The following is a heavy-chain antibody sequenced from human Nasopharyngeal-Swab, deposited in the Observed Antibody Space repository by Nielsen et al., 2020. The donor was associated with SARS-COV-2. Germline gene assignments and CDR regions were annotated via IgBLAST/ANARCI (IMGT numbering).Heavy chain of an antibody. CDR3: ARDRAHIVAVIANDAFDI. CDR1: GYTFTSYG. J-gene: IGHJ3*02. V-gene: IGHV1-18*01. Sequence: ASVKVSCRASGYTFTSYGISWVRQAPGQGLEWMGWISAYNGNTNYAQKLQGRVTMTTDTSTSTAYMELRSLRSDDTAVYYCARDRAHIVAVIANDAFDIWGQGTMVTVSS. CDR2: ISAYNGNT. D-gene: IGHD2-21*01.